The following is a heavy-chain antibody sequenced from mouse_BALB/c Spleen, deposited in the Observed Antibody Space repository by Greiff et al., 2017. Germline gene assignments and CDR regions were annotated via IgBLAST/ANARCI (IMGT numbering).Heavy chain of an antibody. D-gene: IGHD2-14*01. CDR3: ARKDYYRYDYYFDY. V-gene: IGHV1S29*02. Sequence: EVQLQQSGPELVKPGASVKISCKASGYTFTDYNMHWVKQSHGKSLEWIGYIYPYNGGTGYNQKFKSKATLTVDNSSSTAYMELRSLTSEDSAVYYCARKDYYRYDYYFDYWGQGTTLTVSS. CDR1: GYTFTDYN. CDR2: IYPYNGGT. J-gene: IGHJ2*01.